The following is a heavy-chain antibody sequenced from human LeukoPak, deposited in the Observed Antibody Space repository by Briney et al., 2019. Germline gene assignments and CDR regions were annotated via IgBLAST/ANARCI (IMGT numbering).Heavy chain of an antibody. CDR3: SRVAGLKHYYYYYGMDV. D-gene: IGHD6-19*01. Sequence: GRSLRLSCAASGFTFDDYAMHWVRQAPGKGLEWVSGISWNSGSIGYADSVKGRFTISRDNAKNSLYLQMNSLRAEDTALYYCSRVAGLKHYYYYYGMDVWGQGTTVTVSS. J-gene: IGHJ6*02. CDR1: GFTFDDYA. CDR2: ISWNSGSI. V-gene: IGHV3-9*01.